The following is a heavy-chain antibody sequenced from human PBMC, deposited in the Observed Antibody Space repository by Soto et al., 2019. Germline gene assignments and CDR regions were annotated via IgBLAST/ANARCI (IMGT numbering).Heavy chain of an antibody. CDR1: GGSFSGYY. D-gene: IGHD6-13*01. CDR3: ARRIAYYYYGMDV. V-gene: IGHV4-34*01. J-gene: IGHJ6*02. Sequence: SETLSLTCAVYGGSFSGYYWSWIRQPPGKGLEWIGEINHSGSTNYNPPLKSRVTISVDTSKNQFSLKLSSVTAADTAVYYCARRIAYYYYGMDVWGQGTTVTVSS. CDR2: INHSGST.